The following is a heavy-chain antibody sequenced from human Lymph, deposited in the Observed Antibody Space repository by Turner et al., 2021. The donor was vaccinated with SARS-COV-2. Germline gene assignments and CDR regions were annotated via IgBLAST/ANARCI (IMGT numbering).Heavy chain of an antibody. CDR1: GSTLTELS. D-gene: IGHD1-1*01. V-gene: IGHV1-24*01. CDR3: ATLKSNWKILTGRYYFDF. J-gene: IGHJ4*02. CDR2: FDPEDGET. Sequence: QVQLVQSGAAVKKPGASVKVSCKVSGSTLTELSIHWVRQAPGKGLEWMGGFDPEDGETIYAQKFQGRVTMTEDTSTDTAYMELSSLRSEDTAVYYCATLKSNWKILTGRYYFDFWGQGTLVTVSS.